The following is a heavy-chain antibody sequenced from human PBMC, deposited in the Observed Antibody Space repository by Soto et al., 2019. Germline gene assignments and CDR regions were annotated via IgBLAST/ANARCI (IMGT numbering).Heavy chain of an antibody. D-gene: IGHD6-13*01. CDR3: ARVRSPEHIAAAGYWFDP. CDR1: GGTFSSYA. J-gene: IGHJ5*02. Sequence: QVQLVQSGAEVKKPGSSVKVSCKASGGTFSSYAISWVRQAPGQGLEWMGGIIPIFGTANYAQKFQGRVTITADETTSTAYMELSSLRSEDTAVYYCARVRSPEHIAAAGYWFDPWGQGTLVTVSS. CDR2: IIPIFGTA. V-gene: IGHV1-69*01.